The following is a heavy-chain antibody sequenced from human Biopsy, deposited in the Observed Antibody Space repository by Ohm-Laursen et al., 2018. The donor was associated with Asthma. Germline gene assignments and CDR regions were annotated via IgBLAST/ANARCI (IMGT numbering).Heavy chain of an antibody. D-gene: IGHD6-13*01. CDR2: INHSGST. CDR3: ARITNDRIAAAGRYYYYGMDV. V-gene: IGHV4-34*01. CDR1: GGSFSGYY. J-gene: IGHJ6*02. Sequence: GTLSLTCAVYGGSFSGYYWSWIRQPPGKGLEWIGEINHSGSTNYNPSLKGRVTISVDTSKNQFSLKLSSVTAADTAVYYCARITNDRIAAAGRYYYYGMDVWGQGTTVTVSS.